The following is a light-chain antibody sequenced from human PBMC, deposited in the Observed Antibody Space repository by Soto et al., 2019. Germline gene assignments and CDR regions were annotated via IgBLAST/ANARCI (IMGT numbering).Light chain of an antibody. CDR2: DVT. J-gene: IGLJ3*02. Sequence: QSALTQPRSVSGSPGQSVTLSCTGTSSDVGGYDFVSWYQQYPGKAPKLIIYDVTKRTSGVPDRFSGSKSGNSASLTISGLQDEDEADSYCSSYSGSYILGVFGGGTKLTVL. V-gene: IGLV2-11*01. CDR3: SSYSGSYILGV. CDR1: SSDVGGYDF.